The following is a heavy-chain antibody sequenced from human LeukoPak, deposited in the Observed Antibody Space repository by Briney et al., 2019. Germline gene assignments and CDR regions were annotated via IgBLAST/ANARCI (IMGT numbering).Heavy chain of an antibody. CDR1: GFTYSSCV. CDR3: SNRHCSITHYYAFDY. D-gene: IGHD2-2*01. CDR2: ISGSGGST. V-gene: IGHV3-23*01. Sequence: GGSLRLSCATSGFTYSSCVMAWVRQAPGKGLEWVSSISGSGGSTYYADSVKGRFTISRDNSMNTLYLQMNSLTAEDTAVYYCSNRHCSITHYYAFDYWARGPLAPVP. J-gene: IGHJ4*02.